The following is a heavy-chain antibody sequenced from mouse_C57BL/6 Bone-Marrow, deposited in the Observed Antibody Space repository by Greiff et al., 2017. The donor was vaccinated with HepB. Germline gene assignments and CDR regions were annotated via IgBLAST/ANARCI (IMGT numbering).Heavy chain of an antibody. Sequence: VQLQQSGPELVKPGASVKISCKASGYSFTGYYMNWVKQSPEKSLEWIGEINPSTGGTTYNQKFKAKATLTVDKSSSTAYMQLKSLTSEDSAVYYCARPTTAYYFDYWGQGTTLTVSS. V-gene: IGHV1-42*01. CDR1: GYSFTGYY. D-gene: IGHD1-2*01. CDR2: INPSTGGT. CDR3: ARPTTAYYFDY. J-gene: IGHJ2*01.